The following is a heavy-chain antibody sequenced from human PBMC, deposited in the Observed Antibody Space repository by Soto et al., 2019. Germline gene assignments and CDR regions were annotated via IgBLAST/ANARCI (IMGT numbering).Heavy chain of an antibody. CDR3: VKERLYGPASA. CDR1: GFTFSGYA. CDR2: ISATGGST. V-gene: IGHV3-23*01. D-gene: IGHD3-10*01. J-gene: IGHJ4*02. Sequence: GGSLRLSCAASGFTFSGYALSWVRQAPGKGLEWISVISATGGSTYYADSVKGRFTISRDDSNNTVSLQMNTLRAEDSALYYCVKERLYGPASAWGQGTLVTVSS.